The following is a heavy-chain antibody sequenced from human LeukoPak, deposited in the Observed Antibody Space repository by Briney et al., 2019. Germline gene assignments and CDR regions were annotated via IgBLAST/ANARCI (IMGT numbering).Heavy chain of an antibody. V-gene: IGHV4-59*01. Sequence: SETLSLTCTVSGGSISSYYWSWIRQPPGKGLEWIGYIYYSGTTNYNPSLQSLVTMSVDTSKNHFSLKLTSVTAADPAVYYCARFWNGYFDLWGRGTLVTVSS. CDR1: GGSISSYY. J-gene: IGHJ2*01. CDR3: ARFWNGYFDL. CDR2: IYYSGTT. D-gene: IGHD1-1*01.